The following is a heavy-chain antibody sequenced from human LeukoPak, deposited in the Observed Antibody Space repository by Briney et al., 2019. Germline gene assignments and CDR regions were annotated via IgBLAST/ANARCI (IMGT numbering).Heavy chain of an antibody. J-gene: IGHJ6*03. CDR1: GFTFSIYE. Sequence: GVSLRLSCAASGFTFSIYEMNWVRQAPGKGLEGVSYISSSGSTIYYADSVKGRFTISRDNAKNSLYLQMNSLRAEDTAVYYCARDLSSSGYPYYHYYMDVWGKGTTVTVSS. CDR3: ARDLSSSGYPYYHYYMDV. CDR2: ISSSGSTI. D-gene: IGHD3-22*01. V-gene: IGHV3-48*03.